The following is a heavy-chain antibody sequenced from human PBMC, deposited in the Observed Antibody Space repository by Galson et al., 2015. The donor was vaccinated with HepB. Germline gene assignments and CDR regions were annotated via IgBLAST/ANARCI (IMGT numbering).Heavy chain of an antibody. CDR1: GFSFSNYW. V-gene: IGHV3-7*01. J-gene: IGHJ3*01. CDR3: VRWVSAFDV. Sequence: SLRLSCAVSGFSFSNYWMGWVRQAPGEGLEWVANIKGDGSAQQYVDSVKGRFSISRDNAQKSLYLEMSSLRAEDTAIYYCVRWVSAFDVWGQGTLVTVSS. CDR2: IKGDGSAQ.